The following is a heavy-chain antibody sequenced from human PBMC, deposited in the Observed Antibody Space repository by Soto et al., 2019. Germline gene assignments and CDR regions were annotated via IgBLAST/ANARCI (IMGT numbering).Heavy chain of an antibody. J-gene: IGHJ6*02. CDR1: GFTFSNYG. Sequence: GGSLRLSCAASGFTFSNYGMHWVRQAPGKGLEWVAIIWHDGNNKYYADSVRGRLIISRDNSKNRLYLQMNSLRAEDTAVYYCASDLVGASDSYGLDVWGQGTPVTVSS. V-gene: IGHV3-33*01. D-gene: IGHD1-26*01. CDR3: ASDLVGASDSYGLDV. CDR2: IWHDGNNK.